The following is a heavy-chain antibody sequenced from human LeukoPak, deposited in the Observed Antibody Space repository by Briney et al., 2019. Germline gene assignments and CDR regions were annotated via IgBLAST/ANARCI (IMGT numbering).Heavy chain of an antibody. CDR3: ARHRAYSSSSPFDY. V-gene: IGHV4-59*08. Sequence: PSETLSLTCSVSGGSVSSLYWSWIRQPPGKGLEWIGYIYYTGGTNYNPSLKSRVTMFVDMSKNQFSLRLSSVTAADTAVYYCARHRAYSSSSPFDYWGQGTLVTASS. D-gene: IGHD6-6*01. J-gene: IGHJ4*02. CDR2: IYYTGGT. CDR1: GGSVSSLY.